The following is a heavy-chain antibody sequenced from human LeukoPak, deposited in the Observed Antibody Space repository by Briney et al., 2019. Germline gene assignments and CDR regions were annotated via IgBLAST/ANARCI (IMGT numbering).Heavy chain of an antibody. D-gene: IGHD5-24*01. CDR1: GVTFSGSA. V-gene: IGHV3-73*01. Sequence: GGSLRLSCAASGVTFSGSAMHWVRQASGKGLEWVGRIRSKANSYATAYAASVKGRFTISRDDSKNTAYLQMNSLKTEDTAVYYCTRHWVEMATMTVYWGQGTLVTVSS. J-gene: IGHJ4*02. CDR3: TRHWVEMATMTVY. CDR2: IRSKANSYAT.